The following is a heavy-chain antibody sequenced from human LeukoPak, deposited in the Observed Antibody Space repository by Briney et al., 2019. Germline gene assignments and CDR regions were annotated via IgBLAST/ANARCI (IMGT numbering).Heavy chain of an antibody. D-gene: IGHD3-10*02. J-gene: IGHJ3*01. Sequence: QPGGSLRLSCAASGFTFDSYAMNWVRQAPGKGLEWVSYIRGGGAGARYAEPVKGRFTISRDNAKNTLYLQMDSLSVEDTATYYCAKCSAAYYNDAFDVWGRGTMVTVSS. CDR2: IRGGGAGA. CDR1: GFTFDSYA. CDR3: AKCSAAYYNDAFDV. V-gene: IGHV3-23*01.